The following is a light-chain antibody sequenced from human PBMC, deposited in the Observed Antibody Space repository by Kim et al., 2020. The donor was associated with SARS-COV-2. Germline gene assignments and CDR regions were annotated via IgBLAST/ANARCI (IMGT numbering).Light chain of an antibody. Sequence: SYELTQPPSVSVAPGKTARITCGGNRIGSKSVHWYQQKPGQAPVLAISYDSDRPAGIPERFSGSNSGNTATLTINRVETGDEADYYCQVWDSSSDHRVVFGGGTQLTVL. J-gene: IGLJ2*01. V-gene: IGLV3-21*04. CDR2: YDS. CDR3: QVWDSSSDHRVV. CDR1: RIGSKS.